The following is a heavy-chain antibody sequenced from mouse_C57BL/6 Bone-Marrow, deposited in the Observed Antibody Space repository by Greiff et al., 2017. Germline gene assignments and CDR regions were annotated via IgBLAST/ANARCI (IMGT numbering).Heavy chain of an antibody. J-gene: IGHJ3*01. Sequence: DVQLVESGGDLVKPGGSLKLSCAASGFTFSSYGMSWVRQTPDKRLEWVATISSGGSYTYYPDSVKGRFTISRDNAKNTLYLQMSSLKSEDTAMYYCARQAWFAYWGQGTRVTVSA. CDR1: GFTFSSYG. CDR2: ISSGGSYT. CDR3: ARQAWFAY. V-gene: IGHV5-6*01.